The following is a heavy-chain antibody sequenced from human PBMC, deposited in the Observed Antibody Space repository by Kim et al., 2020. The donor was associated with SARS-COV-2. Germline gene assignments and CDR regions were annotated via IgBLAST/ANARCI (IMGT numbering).Heavy chain of an antibody. D-gene: IGHD3-3*01. V-gene: IGHV3-23*01. J-gene: IGHJ4*02. Sequence: GSLRLSCAASGFTFSSYAMSWVRQAPGKGLEWVSAISGSGGSTYYADSVKGRFTISRDNSKNTLYLQMNSLRAEDTAVYYCASTQTRITIFGVVIMYFDYWGQGTLVTVSS. CDR3: ASTQTRITIFGVVIMYFDY. CDR2: ISGSGGST. CDR1: GFTFSSYA.